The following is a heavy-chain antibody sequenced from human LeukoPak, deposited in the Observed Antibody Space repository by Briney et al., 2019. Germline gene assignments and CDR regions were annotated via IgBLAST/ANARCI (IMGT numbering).Heavy chain of an antibody. CDR2: IYHSGST. CDR1: GFTFSSYEM. CDR3: ARDLLLWFGESDLPPDPDYMDV. J-gene: IGHJ6*03. D-gene: IGHD3-10*01. V-gene: IGHV4-4*02. Sequence: GSLRLSCAASGFTFSSYEMNWVRQPPGKGLEWIGEIYHSGSTNYNPSLKSRVTISVDKSKNQFSLKLSSVTAADTAVYYCARDLLLWFGESDLPPDPDYMDVWGKGTTVTVSS.